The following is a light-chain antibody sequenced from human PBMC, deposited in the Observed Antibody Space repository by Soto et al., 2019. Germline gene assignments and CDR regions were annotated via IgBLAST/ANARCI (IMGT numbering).Light chain of an antibody. CDR1: QSPLDSDDGNTY. J-gene: IGKJ1*01. Sequence: DIVMTQTPLSLPVTPGEPASISCRSSQSPLDSDDGNTYLDWYLQKPGQSLQFLIYTFSYRASGVPDRFSGSGSGTDFTLKISRVEAEDVGIYYCMQRIEFPWTFGQGTKVQIK. V-gene: IGKV2-40*01. CDR2: TFS. CDR3: MQRIEFPWT.